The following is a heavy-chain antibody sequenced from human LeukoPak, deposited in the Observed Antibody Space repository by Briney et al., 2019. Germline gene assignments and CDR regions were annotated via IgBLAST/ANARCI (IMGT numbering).Heavy chain of an antibody. CDR3: ARDCSGGSCYGAFDI. CDR1: GASIRSGDYY. V-gene: IGHV4-30-4*01. D-gene: IGHD2-15*01. CDR2: IYDSRST. Sequence: PSEILSLTCTVSGASIRSGDYYWSWIRQPPGKGLEWIGYIYDSRSTYYNPSLKSRITISVDTSENRFSLKLSSVTATDTAVYYCARDCSGGSCYGAFDIWGQGTMVTVSS. J-gene: IGHJ3*02.